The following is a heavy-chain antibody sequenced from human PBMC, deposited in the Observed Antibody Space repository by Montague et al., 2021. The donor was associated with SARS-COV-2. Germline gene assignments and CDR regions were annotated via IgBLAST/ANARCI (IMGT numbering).Heavy chain of an antibody. CDR3: TRVGYQVLWSGYYYYGMDV. CDR1: GGSFSGYY. CDR2: FNHSGST. D-gene: IGHD2-2*01. J-gene: IGHJ6*02. Sequence: SETLSLTCAVYGGSFSGYYWSWIRQPPGKGLEWIGEFNHSGSTNYNPSLKSRVTISVDTSKNQFSLKLTSVTAADTAVYYCTRVGYQVLWSGYYYYGMDVWGQGTTVTVSS. V-gene: IGHV4-34*01.